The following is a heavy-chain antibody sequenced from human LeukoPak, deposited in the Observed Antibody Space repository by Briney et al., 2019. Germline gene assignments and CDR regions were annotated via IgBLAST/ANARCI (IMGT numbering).Heavy chain of an antibody. CDR2: ISGSGGST. J-gene: IGHJ4*02. CDR3: AKLGGSGSYYFAGHFDY. D-gene: IGHD3-10*01. CDR1: GFTFSSYA. Sequence: GGSLRLSCAASGFTFSSYAMSWVRQAPGKGLEWVSAISGSGGSTYYADSVKGRFTISRDNSKSTLYLQMNSLRAEDTAVYYCAKLGGSGSYYFAGHFDYWGQGTLVTVSS. V-gene: IGHV3-23*01.